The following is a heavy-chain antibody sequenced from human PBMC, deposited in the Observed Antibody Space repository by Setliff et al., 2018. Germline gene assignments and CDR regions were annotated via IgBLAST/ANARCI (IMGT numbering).Heavy chain of an antibody. Sequence: PSETLSLTCTVSGDSLSSSYWSWIRQPPGKGLEWIGRFSYGVSTIYNPSLESRVTFSVDTSKNQFSLKLTSVTAADTAVYYCARRVLECRRTACPLGGSYNWFDPWGQGIGVTVSS. CDR3: ARRVLECRRTACPLGGSYNWFDP. D-gene: IGHD3-3*01. V-gene: IGHV4-59*08. CDR1: GDSLSSSY. J-gene: IGHJ5*02. CDR2: FSYGVST.